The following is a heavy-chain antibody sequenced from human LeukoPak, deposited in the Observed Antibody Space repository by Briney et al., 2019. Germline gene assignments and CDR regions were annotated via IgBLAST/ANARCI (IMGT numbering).Heavy chain of an antibody. V-gene: IGHV3-30*02. CDR3: AKAIIVVVPAAGDY. CDR2: IRYDGSNK. CDR1: GFTFSSYG. D-gene: IGHD2-2*01. Sequence: GGSLRLSCAASGFTFSSYGMHWVRQAPGKGLEGVAFIRYDGSNKYYADSVKGRFTISRDNSKNTLYLQMNSLRAEDTAVYYCAKAIIVVVPAAGDYWGQGTLVTVSS. J-gene: IGHJ4*02.